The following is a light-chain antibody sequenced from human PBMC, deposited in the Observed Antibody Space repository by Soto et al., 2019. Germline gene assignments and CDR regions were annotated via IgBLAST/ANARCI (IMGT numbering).Light chain of an antibody. CDR1: SSDVGGYDF. Sequence: QSALTQPASVSGSPGQSITISCTGTSSDVGGYDFVSWYQQHPGKAPKLLIYDVNNRPSGVSDRFSGSKSGNTASLTISWLQAEDEADYYCSSYTSSSTDVFETGTKVTVL. CDR2: DVN. CDR3: SSYTSSSTDV. J-gene: IGLJ1*01. V-gene: IGLV2-14*03.